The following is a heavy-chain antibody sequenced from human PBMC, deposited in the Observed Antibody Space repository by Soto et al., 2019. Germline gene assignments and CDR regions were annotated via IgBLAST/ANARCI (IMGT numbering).Heavy chain of an antibody. CDR2: ISAYNGNT. CDR3: AGLGYCSGGSCRKWFDP. V-gene: IGHV1-18*04. Sequence: GASVKVSCKASGYTFTSYGISWVRQAPGQGLEWMGWISAYNGNTNYAQKLQGRVTMTTDTSTSTAYMELRSLRSDDTAVYYCAGLGYCSGGSCRKWFDPWGQGTLVTVSS. J-gene: IGHJ5*02. CDR1: GYTFTSYG. D-gene: IGHD2-15*01.